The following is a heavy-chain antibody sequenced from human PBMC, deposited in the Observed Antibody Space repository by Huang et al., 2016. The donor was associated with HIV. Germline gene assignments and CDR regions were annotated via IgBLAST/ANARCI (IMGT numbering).Heavy chain of an antibody. CDR2: IHSGGST. D-gene: IGHD3-22*01. CDR3: ARGIYYDDAFDI. V-gene: IGHV3-53*01. Sequence: EVQLVESGGGLIQPGGSLRLSCAASGFTVSSNYMSWVRQAPGKGLEGVAVIHSGGSTYYADSVKGRFTSSRDNSKNTLYLQMNSLRAEDTAVYYCARGIYYDDAFDIWGQGTMVTVSS. J-gene: IGHJ3*02. CDR1: GFTVSSNY.